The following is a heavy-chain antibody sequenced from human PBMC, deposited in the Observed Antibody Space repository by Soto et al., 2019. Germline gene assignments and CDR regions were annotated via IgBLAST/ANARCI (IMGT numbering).Heavy chain of an antibody. Sequence: PGESLKISCKGSGYSFTSYWIGWVRQMPGKGLEWMGIIYPGDSDTRYSPSFQGQVTISADKSISTAYLQWSSLKASDTAMYYCARRSLIAAAGTPLDYYYGMDVWGQGTTVTV. CDR3: ARRSLIAAAGTPLDYYYGMDV. D-gene: IGHD6-13*01. CDR1: GYSFTSYW. J-gene: IGHJ6*02. V-gene: IGHV5-51*01. CDR2: IYPGDSDT.